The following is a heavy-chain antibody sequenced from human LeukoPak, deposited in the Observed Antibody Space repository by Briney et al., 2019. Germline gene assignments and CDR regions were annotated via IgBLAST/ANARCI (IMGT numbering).Heavy chain of an antibody. CDR2: ISAYNGNT. V-gene: IGHV1-18*01. CDR3: ARDRGIAAAGTSGD. J-gene: IGHJ4*02. CDR1: GYTFTSYG. D-gene: IGHD6-13*01. Sequence: ASVKVSCKASGYTFTSYGISWVRQAPGQGLEWMGWISAYNGNTNYAQKLQGRVTMTTDTSTSTAHMELRSLRSDDTAVYYCARDRGIAAAGTSGDWGQGTLVTVSS.